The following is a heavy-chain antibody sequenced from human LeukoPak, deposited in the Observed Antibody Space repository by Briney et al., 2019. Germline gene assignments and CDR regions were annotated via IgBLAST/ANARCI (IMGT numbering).Heavy chain of an antibody. V-gene: IGHV1-69*05. CDR2: IIPIFGTA. J-gene: IGHJ4*02. D-gene: IGHD2-2*01. Sequence: GASVKVSCKASGYTFTSYGISWVRQAPGQGLEWMGGIIPIFGTANYAQKFQGRVTITTDESTSTAYMELSSLRSEDTAVYYCASLGYCSSTSCYSGYWGQGTLVTVSS. CDR1: GYTFTSYG. CDR3: ASLGYCSSTSCYSGY.